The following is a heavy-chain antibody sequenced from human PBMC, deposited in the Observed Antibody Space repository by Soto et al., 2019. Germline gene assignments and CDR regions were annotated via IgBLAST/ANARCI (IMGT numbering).Heavy chain of an antibody. CDR2: IIPIFGTA. CDR1: GGTFSSYA. Sequence: SVKISCKASGGTFSSYAISWVRQAPGQGLEWMGGIIPIFGTANYAQKFQGRVTITADKSTSTAYMELSRLRSEDTAVYYCARDQAAYCGGECYSYDYWGQGTLFXV. J-gene: IGHJ4*02. CDR3: ARDQAAYCGGECYSYDY. V-gene: IGHV1-69*06. D-gene: IGHD2-21*01.